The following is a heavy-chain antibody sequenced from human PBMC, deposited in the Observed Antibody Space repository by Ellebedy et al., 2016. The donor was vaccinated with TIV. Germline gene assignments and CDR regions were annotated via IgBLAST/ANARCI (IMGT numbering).Heavy chain of an antibody. V-gene: IGHV3-53*01. D-gene: IGHD2-15*01. CDR1: GFTVSSNF. Sequence: GESLKISCGASGFTVSSNFMSWVRQAPGKGLEWVSVIYSGGITHHADSVKGRFTISRDNSKNTLYLQMNSLRAEDTAVYFCARLLVAQDTFDIWGQGTMVTVSS. CDR2: IYSGGIT. CDR3: ARLLVAQDTFDI. J-gene: IGHJ3*02.